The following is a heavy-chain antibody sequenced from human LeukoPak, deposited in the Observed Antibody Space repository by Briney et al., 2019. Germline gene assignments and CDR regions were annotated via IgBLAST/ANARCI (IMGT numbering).Heavy chain of an antibody. V-gene: IGHV4-59*08. CDR3: ARRGAYPHDAFDI. CDR1: GGSISSYY. Sequence: SETPSLTCTVSGGSISSYYWSRIRQPPGKGLEWIGYIYYSGGTNYNPSLKSRVTISVDTSKNQFSLKLSSVTAADTAVYYCARRGAYPHDAFDIWGQGTMVTVSS. J-gene: IGHJ3*02. CDR2: IYYSGGT.